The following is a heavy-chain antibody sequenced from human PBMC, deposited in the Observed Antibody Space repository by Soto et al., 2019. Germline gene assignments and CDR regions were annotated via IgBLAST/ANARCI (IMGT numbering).Heavy chain of an antibody. CDR3: AREDFWSFA. CDR2: ISGSGGST. V-gene: IGHV3-23*01. J-gene: IGHJ5*02. D-gene: IGHD3-3*01. CDR1: GFTFSSYA. Sequence: GGSRRLSCAASGFTFSSYAMSWVRQAPGKGLEWVSAISGSGGSTYYADSVKGRFTISRDTAKNTLYLQMNSLRAEDTALYYCAREDFWSFAWGQGTLVTVSS.